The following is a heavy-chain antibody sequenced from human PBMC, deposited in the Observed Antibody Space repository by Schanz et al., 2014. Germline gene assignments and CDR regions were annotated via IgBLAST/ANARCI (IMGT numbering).Heavy chain of an antibody. Sequence: EGQLAESGGGLVQPGGSLRLSCAVSGFTVSSNHMSGVRQAPGKGLEWVSVIYSGIGAYYADSVKDRFTVSRDNAKNSVYLQMNRLRAEDTAVYYCARDGDRFYHNYYMDVWGKGTTVTVSS. J-gene: IGHJ6*03. V-gene: IGHV3-66*01. CDR3: ARDGDRFYHNYYMDV. CDR1: GFTVSSNH. CDR2: IYSGIGA. D-gene: IGHD4-17*01.